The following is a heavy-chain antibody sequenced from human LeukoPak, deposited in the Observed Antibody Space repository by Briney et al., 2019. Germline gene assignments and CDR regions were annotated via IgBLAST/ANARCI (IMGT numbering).Heavy chain of an antibody. Sequence: GGSLRLSCAASGFTFSSYSMNWVRQAPGKELEWVSSISSSSSYIYYADSVKGRFTISRDNAKNSLYLQMNSLRAEDAAVYYCARVGATAVRRLDYWGQGTLVTVSS. CDR2: ISSSSSYI. J-gene: IGHJ4*02. CDR1: GFTFSSYS. V-gene: IGHV3-21*01. CDR3: ARVGATAVRRLDY. D-gene: IGHD1-26*01.